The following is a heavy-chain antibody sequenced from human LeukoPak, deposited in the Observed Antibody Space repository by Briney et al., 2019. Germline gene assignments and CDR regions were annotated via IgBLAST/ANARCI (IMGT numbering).Heavy chain of an antibody. CDR3: ARAISSGYYWSLSRFNWFDP. Sequence: GGSLRLSCAASGFTFSSYGMHWVRQAPGKGLEWVAFIRYDGSNKYYADSVKGRFTISRDNSKNTLYLQMNCLRAEDTAVYYCARAISSGYYWSLSRFNWFDPWGQGTLVTVSS. CDR1: GFTFSSYG. CDR2: IRYDGSNK. V-gene: IGHV3-30*02. J-gene: IGHJ5*02. D-gene: IGHD3-22*01.